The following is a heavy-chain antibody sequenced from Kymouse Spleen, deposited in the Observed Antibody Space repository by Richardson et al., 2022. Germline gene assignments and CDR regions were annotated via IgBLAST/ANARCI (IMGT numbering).Heavy chain of an antibody. CDR1: GFTFSSYG. D-gene: IGHD3-10*01. V-gene: IGHV3-33*01. CDR2: IWYDGSNK. J-gene: IGHJ5*02. Sequence: QVQLVESGGGVVQPGRSLRLSCAASGFTFSSYGMHWVRQAPGKGLEWVAVIWYDGSNKYYADSVKGRFTISRDNSKNTLYLQMNSLRAEDTAVYYCARDRWFGELRTTNWFDPWGQGTLVTVSS. CDR3: ARDRWFGELRTTNWFDP.